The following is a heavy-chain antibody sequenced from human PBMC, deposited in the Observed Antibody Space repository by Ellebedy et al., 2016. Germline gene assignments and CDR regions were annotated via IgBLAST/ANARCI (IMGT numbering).Heavy chain of an antibody. CDR1: GFTFSSYA. J-gene: IGHJ4*02. D-gene: IGHD2-2*01. Sequence: GESLKISXAASGFTFSSYAMTWVRQAPGKGLEWVSGINDSGDDTYYADSVQGRFTVSRDNLRNTLHLQMSNLRGEDTAVYYCRQGHYADYWGQGTLVTVSS. V-gene: IGHV3-23*01. CDR3: RQGHYADY. CDR2: INDSGDDT.